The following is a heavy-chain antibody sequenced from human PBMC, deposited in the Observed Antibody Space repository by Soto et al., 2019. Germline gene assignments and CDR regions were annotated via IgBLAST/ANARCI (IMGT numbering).Heavy chain of an antibody. CDR2: ITYSGST. J-gene: IGHJ4*02. CDR1: GGSFSGYY. D-gene: IGHD2-21*02. CDR3: ARGDCGGDCYWS. V-gene: IGHV4-34*01. Sequence: QVQLQQWGAGLLKPSETLSLTCAVYGGSFSGYYWSWIRQPPGKGLEWIGEITYSGSTNYNPSLKRRVTISVDTSKKQFSLKLRSVTAADTAVDYCARGDCGGDCYWSWGQGTQVTVSS.